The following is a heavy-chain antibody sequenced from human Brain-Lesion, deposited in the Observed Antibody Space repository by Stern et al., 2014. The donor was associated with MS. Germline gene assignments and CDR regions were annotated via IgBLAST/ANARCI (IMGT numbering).Heavy chain of an antibody. V-gene: IGHV4-4*02. Sequence: QVQLQQSGPGLVKPSGTLSLTCAVSGGSISSSNWWSWVRQSPGKGLEWIGEIYHSGGTNYSPSFEIRVIISVDKSKTQFSLKLSYVTAADTAVYYCARELPDLNAFDIWGQGTMVTVSS. D-gene: IGHD1-14*01. CDR2: IYHSGGT. CDR1: GGSISSSNW. J-gene: IGHJ3*02. CDR3: ARELPDLNAFDI.